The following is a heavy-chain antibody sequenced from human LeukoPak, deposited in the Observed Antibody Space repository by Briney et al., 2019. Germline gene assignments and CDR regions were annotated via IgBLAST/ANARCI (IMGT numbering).Heavy chain of an antibody. CDR2: ISSSSSTI. Sequence: GGFLRLSCAASGFTFSSYGMHWVRQAPGKGLEWVSYISSSSSTIYYADSVKGRFTISRDNAKNSLYLQMNSLRAEDTAVYYCARDMGGATPDYWGQGTLVTVSS. CDR3: ARDMGGATPDY. D-gene: IGHD1-26*01. V-gene: IGHV3-48*04. J-gene: IGHJ4*02. CDR1: GFTFSSYG.